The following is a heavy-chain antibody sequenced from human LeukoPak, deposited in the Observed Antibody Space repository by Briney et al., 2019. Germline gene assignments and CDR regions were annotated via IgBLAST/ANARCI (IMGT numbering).Heavy chain of an antibody. Sequence: SVKVSCKASGGTFSSYAISWVRQAPGQGLEWMGGIIPIFGTANYTQKFQGRVTITADESTSTAYMELSSLRSEDTAVYYCARGGIVATIVRAWFDPWGQGTLVTVSS. V-gene: IGHV1-69*13. J-gene: IGHJ5*02. CDR1: GGTFSSYA. CDR2: IIPIFGTA. CDR3: ARGGIVATIVRAWFDP. D-gene: IGHD5-12*01.